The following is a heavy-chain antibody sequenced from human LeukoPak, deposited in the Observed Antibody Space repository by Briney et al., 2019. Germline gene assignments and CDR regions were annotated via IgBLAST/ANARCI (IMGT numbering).Heavy chain of an antibody. CDR2: IYYSGST. Sequence: PPETLSLTCTVSGGSISSSSYYWGWIRQPPGKGLEWIGSIYYSGSTYYNPSLKSRVTISVDTSKNQFSLKLSSVTAADTAVYYCARVLGVTTRYFDYWGQGTLVTVSS. CDR3: ARVLGVTTRYFDY. V-gene: IGHV4-39*07. D-gene: IGHD1-26*01. CDR1: GGSISSSSYY. J-gene: IGHJ4*02.